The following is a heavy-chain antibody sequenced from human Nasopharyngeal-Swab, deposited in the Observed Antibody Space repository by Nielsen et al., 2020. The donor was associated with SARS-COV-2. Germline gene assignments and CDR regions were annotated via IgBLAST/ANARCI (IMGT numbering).Heavy chain of an antibody. CDR1: GYSFNNYW. J-gene: IGHJ3*01. V-gene: IGHV5-51*01. CDR2: IFPGDSDT. D-gene: IGHD1-1*01. Sequence: GESLKISCQGSGYSFNNYWIGWVRQLPGKGLEWLGIIFPGDSDTKYRPSFQGQVTISADKSISTAYLQWTSLKASDTAMYYCAKRITTSDAFDVWGQGTVVTVSS. CDR3: AKRITTSDAFDV.